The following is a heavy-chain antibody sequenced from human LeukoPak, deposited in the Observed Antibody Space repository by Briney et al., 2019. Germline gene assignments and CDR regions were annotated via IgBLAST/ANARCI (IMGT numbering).Heavy chain of an antibody. V-gene: IGHV4-39*01. CDR1: GGSISSSSYY. CDR2: IYYSGST. D-gene: IGHD6-19*01. J-gene: IGHJ5*02. CDR3: VRHRHSSVGWFDP. Sequence: SETLSLTCTVSGGSISSSSYYWGWIRQPPGKGLEWIGSIYYSGSTYYNPSLKSRVTISVDTSKNQFSLKLSSVTAADTAVYYCVRHRHSSVGWFDPWGQGTLVTVSS.